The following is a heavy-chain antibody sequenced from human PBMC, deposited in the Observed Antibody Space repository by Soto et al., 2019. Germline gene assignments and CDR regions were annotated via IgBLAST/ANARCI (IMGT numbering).Heavy chain of an antibody. J-gene: IGHJ4*02. CDR1: GGTFSSYA. CDR2: IIPIFGTA. CDR3: ARVVVTRDLYDFWSGYPDY. V-gene: IGHV1-69*06. D-gene: IGHD3-3*01. Sequence: AASVKVSCKASGGTFSSYAISWVRQAPGQGLEWMGGIIPIFGTANYAQKFQGRVTITADKSTSTAYMELSSLRSEDTAVYYCARVVVTRDLYDFWSGYPDYWGQGTLVTVSS.